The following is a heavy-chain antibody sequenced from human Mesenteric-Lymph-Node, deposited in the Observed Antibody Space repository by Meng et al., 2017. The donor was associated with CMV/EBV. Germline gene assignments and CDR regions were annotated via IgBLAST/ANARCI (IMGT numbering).Heavy chain of an antibody. CDR1: AFTFSSFE. Sequence: GESLKISCAASAFTFSSFEMKWVRQAPGRGLEWVSYISPSGGTIHYADSVKGRFTISRDNAKNSLYLQMNSLRAEDTAVYYCSYGTTPYYYGMDVWGQGTTVTVSS. CDR2: ISPSGGTI. D-gene: IGHD4-11*01. V-gene: IGHV3-48*03. J-gene: IGHJ6*02. CDR3: SYGTTPYYYGMDV.